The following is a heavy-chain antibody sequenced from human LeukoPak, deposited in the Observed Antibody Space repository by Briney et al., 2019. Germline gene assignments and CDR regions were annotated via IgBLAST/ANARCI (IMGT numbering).Heavy chain of an antibody. J-gene: IGHJ5*02. D-gene: IGHD3-16*01. V-gene: IGHV3-23*01. Sequence: GGSLRLSCAASGFTFSSFTMTWVRQAPGKGLEWVSAIGGRGESTYYADFLEGRFTIARDNSKDMVYLQMNSLKVEDTAIYYCGKEGGAWGQGTKVTVSS. CDR1: GFTFSSFT. CDR2: IGGRGEST. CDR3: GKEGGA.